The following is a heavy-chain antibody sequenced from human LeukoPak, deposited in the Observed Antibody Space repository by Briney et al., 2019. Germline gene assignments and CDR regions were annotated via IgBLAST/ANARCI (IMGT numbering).Heavy chain of an antibody. CDR1: GGSINY. V-gene: IGHV4-39*01. CDR3: ARXXXXXXXRYWYFEV. CDR2: LYYSGTT. J-gene: IGHJ2*01. Sequence: SETLSLTCTVSGGSINYGGWIRQPPGKGLEWIGSLYYSGTTHYNPSLKSRVTISVDTSKNQFSLKLSSVTAADTAVYYCARXXXXXXXRYWYFEVWGRGTLVTVSS.